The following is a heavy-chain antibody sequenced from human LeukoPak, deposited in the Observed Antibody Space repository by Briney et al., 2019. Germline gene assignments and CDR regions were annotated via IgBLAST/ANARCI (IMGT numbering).Heavy chain of an antibody. CDR1: GFTFSHYD. V-gene: IGHV3-48*01. Sequence: GGSLRLSCAVSGFTFSHYDMIWVRQAPGKGLEWLSYIRSNGDTIFYADSIKGRFTISRDNAKNSLYLQMNNLRAEDTAVYYCARDWREYGIDYWGQGTLVTVSS. CDR2: IRSNGDTI. D-gene: IGHD2/OR15-2a*01. J-gene: IGHJ4*02. CDR3: ARDWREYGIDY.